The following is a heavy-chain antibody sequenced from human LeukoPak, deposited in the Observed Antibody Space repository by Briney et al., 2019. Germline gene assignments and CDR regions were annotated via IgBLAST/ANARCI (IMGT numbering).Heavy chain of an antibody. CDR1: EYTFTAYY. CDR3: ARHGPRGWSHYYMDV. D-gene: IGHD6-19*01. V-gene: IGHV1-2*02. J-gene: IGHJ6*03. CDR2: INPNTGDT. Sequence: ASVKVSCKASEYTFTAYYMHWMRQAPGQGLEWMGWINPNTGDTNYAQKFQGRVTMTRDTSMSTAYMKLSSLRFDDTAVYYCARHGPRGWSHYYMDVWGKGTTVTISS.